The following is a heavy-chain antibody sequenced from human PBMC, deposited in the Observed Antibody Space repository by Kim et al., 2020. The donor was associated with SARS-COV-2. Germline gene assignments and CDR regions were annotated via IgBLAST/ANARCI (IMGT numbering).Heavy chain of an antibody. CDR2: VSPAASIT. J-gene: IGHJ4*01. D-gene: IGHD3-16*01. CDR3: ARCHYYDSGGNY. Sequence: GESLKISCEGSGYSFTDFWIAWVRHMPGKGLEWMGIVSPAASITKYSPSFQGQVTISADKSISTAFLQWSSLKASDTAMYYCARCHYYDSGGNYW. V-gene: IGHV5-51*01. CDR1: GYSFTDFW.